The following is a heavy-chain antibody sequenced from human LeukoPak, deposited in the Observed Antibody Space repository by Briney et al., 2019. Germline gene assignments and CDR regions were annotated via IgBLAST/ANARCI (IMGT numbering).Heavy chain of an antibody. CDR2: MNPNSGNT. CDR1: GYTFTSYD. V-gene: IGHV1-8*01. CDR3: ARRNMAIGDAFDI. Sequence: ASVKVSCKASGYTFTSYDINWVRQATGQGLEWMGWMNPNSGNTGYAQKFQGRVTMTRNTSISTAYMELSRLRYDDTAVYYCARRNMAIGDAFDIWGQGTMVTVAS. D-gene: IGHD2/OR15-2a*01. J-gene: IGHJ3*02.